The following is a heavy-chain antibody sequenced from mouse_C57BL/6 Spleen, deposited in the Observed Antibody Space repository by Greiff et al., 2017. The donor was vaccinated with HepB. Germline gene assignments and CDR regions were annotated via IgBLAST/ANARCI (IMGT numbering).Heavy chain of an antibody. Sequence: QVQLQQPGAELVMPGASVKLSCKASGYTFTSYWMHWVKQRPGQGLEWIGEIDPSDSYTNYNQKFKGKSTLTVDKSSSTAYMQLSSLTSEDSAVYYCASPAVAYWGQGTLVTVSA. J-gene: IGHJ3*01. V-gene: IGHV1-69*01. CDR1: GYTFTSYW. CDR3: ASPAVAY. CDR2: IDPSDSYT.